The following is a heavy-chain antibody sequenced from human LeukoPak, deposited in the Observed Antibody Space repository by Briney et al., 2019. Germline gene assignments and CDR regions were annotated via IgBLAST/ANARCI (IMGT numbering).Heavy chain of an antibody. CDR2: ISYDGSNK. CDR1: GFTFSSYG. CDR3: AKSPSSGSYFYYFDY. V-gene: IGHV3-30*18. J-gene: IGHJ4*02. D-gene: IGHD3-10*01. Sequence: GGSLRLSCAASGFTFSSYGMHWVRQAPGKGLEWVAVISYDGSNKYYADSVKGRFTISRDNSKNTLYPQMNSLRAEDTAVYYCAKSPSSGSYFYYFDYWGQGTLVTVSS.